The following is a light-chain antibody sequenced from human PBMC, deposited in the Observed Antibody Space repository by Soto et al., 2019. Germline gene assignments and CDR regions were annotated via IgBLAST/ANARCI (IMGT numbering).Light chain of an antibody. J-gene: IGKJ4*01. CDR3: QQYNSYSRS. CDR1: QSSNNW. V-gene: IGKV1-5*01. CDR2: DAS. Sequence: DIQMTQSPTTLSASVGDRVTVTCRARQSSNNWLACYQQKPEKATKLLIYDASSLQSGAPSRCRGSTSGTEFTLTISSLQPDDFATYYCQQYNSYSRSFGGGTKVDIK.